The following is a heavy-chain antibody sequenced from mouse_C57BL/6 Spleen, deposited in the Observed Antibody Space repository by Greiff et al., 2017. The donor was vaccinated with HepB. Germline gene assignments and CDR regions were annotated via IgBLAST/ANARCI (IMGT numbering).Heavy chain of an antibody. CDR2: IWRGGST. J-gene: IGHJ4*01. CDR3: AKNYVVTTRAMDY. Sequence: VQLVESGPGLVQPSQSLSITCTVSGFSLTSYGVHWVRQSPGKGLEWLGVIWRGGSTDYNAAFMSRLSITKDNSKSQVFFKMNSLQADDTAIYYCAKNYVVTTRAMDYWGQGTSVTVSS. CDR1: GFSLTSYG. V-gene: IGHV2-5*01. D-gene: IGHD2-2*01.